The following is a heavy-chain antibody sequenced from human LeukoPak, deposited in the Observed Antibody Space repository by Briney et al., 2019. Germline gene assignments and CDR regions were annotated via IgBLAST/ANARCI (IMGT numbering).Heavy chain of an antibody. V-gene: IGHV3-7*01. CDR3: AKDISTLMVYAIVDY. CDR2: IKQDGGQI. J-gene: IGHJ4*02. CDR1: EFTFSSYW. D-gene: IGHD2-8*01. Sequence: GGSLRLSCAASEFTFSSYWMSWVRQAPGKGLEWVANIKQDGGQIYYLESVKGRFTVSRDNAKNSLYLQMNSLRAEDTAVYYCAKDISTLMVYAIVDYWGQGTLVTVSS.